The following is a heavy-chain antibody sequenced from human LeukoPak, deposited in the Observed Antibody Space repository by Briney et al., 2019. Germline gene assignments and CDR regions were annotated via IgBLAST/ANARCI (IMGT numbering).Heavy chain of an antibody. CDR1: GFTFSSYW. J-gene: IGHJ4*02. CDR3: AQVGNSQDY. CDR2: IKEDGSEK. D-gene: IGHD2-2*01. V-gene: IGHV3-7*02. Sequence: GGSLRLSCVASGFTFSSYWTSWVRQAPGKGLEWVANIKEDGSEKYYVGSVKGRFTISRDNAKNTLYLQMSSLRVEDTAVYFCAQVGNSQDYWGQGTLVTVSS.